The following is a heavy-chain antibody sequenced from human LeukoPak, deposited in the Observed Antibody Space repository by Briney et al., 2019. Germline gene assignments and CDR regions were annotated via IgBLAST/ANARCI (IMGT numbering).Heavy chain of an antibody. D-gene: IGHD2-2*01. CDR1: GGSISSGDYY. V-gene: IGHV4-30-4*08. Sequence: SETLSLTCTVSGGSISSGDYYWSWIRQPPGKGLEWIGYIYYSGSTYYNPSLKSRVTISVDTSKNQFSLKLSSVTAADTAVYYCARGFVVVPAATRGDSWFDPWGQGTLVTVSS. CDR2: IYYSGST. J-gene: IGHJ5*02. CDR3: ARGFVVVPAATRGDSWFDP.